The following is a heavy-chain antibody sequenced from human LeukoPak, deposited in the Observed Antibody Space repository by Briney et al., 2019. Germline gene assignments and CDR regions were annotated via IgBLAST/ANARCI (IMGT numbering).Heavy chain of an antibody. Sequence: SETLSLTCTVSGGSISSSSYYWGWIRQPPGKGLEWIRSIYYSGSTYYKPSLKSRVTISVDTSKNQFSLKLSSVTAADTAVYYCARDSGEDFQHWGQGTLVTVSS. D-gene: IGHD6-19*01. CDR3: ARDSGEDFQH. J-gene: IGHJ1*01. CDR1: GGSISSSSYY. CDR2: IYYSGST. V-gene: IGHV4-39*02.